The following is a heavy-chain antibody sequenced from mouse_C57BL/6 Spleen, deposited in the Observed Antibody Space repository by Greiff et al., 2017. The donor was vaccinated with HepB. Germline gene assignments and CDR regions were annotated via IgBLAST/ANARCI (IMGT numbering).Heavy chain of an antibody. CDR1: GYTFTDYY. CDR3: ARLQFENYDRYYYFDY. CDR2: INPNNGGT. V-gene: IGHV1-26*01. J-gene: IGHJ2*01. D-gene: IGHD2-4*01. Sequence: EVQLQQSGPELVKPGASVKISCKASGYTFTDYYMNWVKQSHGKSLEWIGDINPNNGGTSYNQKFKGKATLTVDKSSSTAYMELRSLTSEDSAVYYCARLQFENYDRYYYFDYWGQGTTLTVSS.